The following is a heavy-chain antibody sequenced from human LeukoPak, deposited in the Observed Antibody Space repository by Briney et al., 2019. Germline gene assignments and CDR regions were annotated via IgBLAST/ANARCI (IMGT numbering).Heavy chain of an antibody. J-gene: IGHJ4*02. CDR1: GFTFSNAW. V-gene: IGHV3-15*01. Sequence: GGSLRLSCAASGFTFSNAWMSWVRQAPGKGLEWVGRIKSKTDGGTTDYAAPVKGRFTISRDDSKNTLYLQMNSLKTEDTAVYYCTTGKRYFDWRLDYWGQGTLVTVSS. CDR2: IKSKTDGGTT. D-gene: IGHD3-9*01. CDR3: TTGKRYFDWRLDY.